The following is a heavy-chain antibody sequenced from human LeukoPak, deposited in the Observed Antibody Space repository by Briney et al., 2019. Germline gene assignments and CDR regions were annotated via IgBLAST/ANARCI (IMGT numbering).Heavy chain of an antibody. V-gene: IGHV4-38-2*02. J-gene: IGHJ4*02. CDR2: IYHSGNT. CDR1: GYSISSGYY. Sequence: SETLSLTCTVSGYSISSGYYWGWIRQPPGKGLEWIGSIYHSGNTYYNPSLKSRVTISVDTSKNQFSLKLSSVTAADTAVYYCARGSSTMVPYFDYWGQGTLVTVSS. D-gene: IGHD2-2*01. CDR3: ARGSSTMVPYFDY.